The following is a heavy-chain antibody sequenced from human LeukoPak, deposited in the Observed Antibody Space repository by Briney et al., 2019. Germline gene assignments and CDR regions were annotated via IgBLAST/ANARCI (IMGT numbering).Heavy chain of an antibody. CDR2: IYYSGST. J-gene: IGHJ6*03. V-gene: IGHV4-59*11. CDR1: GGSISSHY. Sequence: SETLSLTCIVSGGSISSHYWSWIRQPPGKGLEWIGYIYYSGSTNYNPSLKSRVTISVDTSKNQFSLKLSSVAAADTAVYYCARVHRYYYYYYMDVWGKGTTVTVSS. CDR3: ARVHRYYYYYYMDV.